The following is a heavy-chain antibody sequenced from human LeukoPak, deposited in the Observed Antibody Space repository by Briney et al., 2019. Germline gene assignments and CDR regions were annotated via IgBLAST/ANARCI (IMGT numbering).Heavy chain of an antibody. CDR2: INHSGST. V-gene: IGHV4-34*01. Sequence: SETLSLTCAVYGGSFSGYYWSWICQSPGKGLEWIGEINHSGSTNYNPSLKSRVTISVDTSKNQFSLKLSSVTAADTAVYYCASPGGYCSSTSCYHFDYWGQGTLVTVSS. D-gene: IGHD2-2*01. CDR3: ASPGGYCSSTSCYHFDY. J-gene: IGHJ4*02. CDR1: GGSFSGYY.